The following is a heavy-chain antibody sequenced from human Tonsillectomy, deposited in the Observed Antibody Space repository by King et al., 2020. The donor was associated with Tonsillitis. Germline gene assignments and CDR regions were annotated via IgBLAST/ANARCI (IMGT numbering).Heavy chain of an antibody. CDR3: ARGTGIAAAAYHNYHMDV. V-gene: IGHV4-59*01. J-gene: IGHJ6*03. CDR2: IYYSGST. Sequence: QLQESGPGLVKPSETLSLTCTVSGGSISSYYWSWIRQPPGKGLEWIGYIYYSGSTNYIPSLKSRVTISVDTSKNQFSLKLSSVTAADTAVYYCARGTGIAAAAYHNYHMDVWGKGTTVTVSS. D-gene: IGHD6-13*01. CDR1: GGSISSYY.